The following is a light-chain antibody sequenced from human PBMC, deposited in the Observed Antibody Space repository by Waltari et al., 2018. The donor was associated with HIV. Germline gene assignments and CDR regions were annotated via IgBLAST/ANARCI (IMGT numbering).Light chain of an antibody. CDR3: QSYDSSLGVV. CDR2: VDT. V-gene: IGLV1-40*01. CDR1: SSNIGTNND. J-gene: IGLJ2*01. Sequence: QSVLTQPPSVSGAPGQRVTISCTGSSSNIGTNNDVHWYQQLPGTAPKLLIYVDTNRPSEFPYRFSGSKSGTSASLTITGLQAEDEADYYCQSYDSSLGVVFGGGTKLTVL.